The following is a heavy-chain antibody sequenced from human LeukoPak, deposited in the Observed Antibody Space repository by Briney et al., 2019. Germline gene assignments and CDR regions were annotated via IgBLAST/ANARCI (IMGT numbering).Heavy chain of an antibody. CDR1: GFTFISFA. CDR2: FGGSDGNT. Sequence: GGSLRLSCAASGFTFISFAMSWVRQAPGKGLEWVSTFGGSDGNTFYADSVKGRFTISRDNSKNTLYLQMNSLRAEDTAVYYCAGTTQFDYWGQGTLVTVSS. CDR3: AGTTQFDY. J-gene: IGHJ4*02. D-gene: IGHD1/OR15-1a*01. V-gene: IGHV3-23*01.